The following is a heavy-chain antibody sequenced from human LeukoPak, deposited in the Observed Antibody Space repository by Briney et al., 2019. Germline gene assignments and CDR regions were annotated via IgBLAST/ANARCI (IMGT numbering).Heavy chain of an antibody. CDR1: GGTFSSYA. Sequence: GSSVKVSCKASGGTFSSYAISWVRQAPGQGLEWMGGIIPIFGTANYAQKFQGRVTITADESTSTAYMELSSLRSEDTAVYYCARAVSGIVVAGPSSYYFDYWGQGTLVTVSS. CDR3: ARAVSGIVVAGPSSYYFDY. CDR2: IIPIFGTA. D-gene: IGHD6-19*01. J-gene: IGHJ4*02. V-gene: IGHV1-69*01.